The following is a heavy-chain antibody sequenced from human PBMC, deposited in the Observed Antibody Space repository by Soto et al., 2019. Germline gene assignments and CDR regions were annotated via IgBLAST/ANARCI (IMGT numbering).Heavy chain of an antibody. CDR1: GFTFSSYG. CDR3: AKSQVPWFGESFSFDY. V-gene: IGHV3-30*18. Sequence: VQLVESGGGVVQPGRSLRLSCAASGFTFSSYGMHWVRQAPGKGLEWVAVISYDGGNKYYADSVKGRFTISRDNSKNTLYLQMNSLRAEDTAVYYCAKSQVPWFGESFSFDYWGQGTLVTVSS. J-gene: IGHJ4*02. D-gene: IGHD3-10*01. CDR2: ISYDGGNK.